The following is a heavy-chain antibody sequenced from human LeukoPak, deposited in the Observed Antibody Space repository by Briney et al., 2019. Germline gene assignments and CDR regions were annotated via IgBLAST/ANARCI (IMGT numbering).Heavy chain of an antibody. CDR2: SSTSGSIT. Sequence: PGGSLRLSCAASGFTFSDYYMSWIRQAPGKGLQWLAYSSTSGSITYYADSVKGRFTISRDNAKNSVYLQMNSLRAEDTAVYYCARGRGLTIFGVVSWFDPWGQGTLVTVSS. V-gene: IGHV3-11*04. J-gene: IGHJ5*02. CDR3: ARGRGLTIFGVVSWFDP. CDR1: GFTFSDYY. D-gene: IGHD3-3*01.